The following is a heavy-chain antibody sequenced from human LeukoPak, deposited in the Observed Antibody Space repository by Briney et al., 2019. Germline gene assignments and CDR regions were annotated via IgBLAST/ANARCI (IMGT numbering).Heavy chain of an antibody. CDR2: IYYSGST. CDR1: GGSISSYY. V-gene: IGHV4-59*01. Sequence: SETLSLTCTVSGGSISSYYWSWIRQPPGKGLEWMGYIYYSGSTNYNPSLKSRVTISVDTSKNQFSLKLSSVTAADTAVYYGARTPICWRQLGEAYFDYWGQGTLVTVSS. D-gene: IGHD6-13*01. J-gene: IGHJ4*02. CDR3: ARTPICWRQLGEAYFDY.